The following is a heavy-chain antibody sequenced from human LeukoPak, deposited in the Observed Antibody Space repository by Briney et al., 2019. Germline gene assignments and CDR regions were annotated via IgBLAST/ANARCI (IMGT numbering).Heavy chain of an antibody. CDR3: ARDPSYIVGASPFDY. J-gene: IGHJ4*02. Sequence: PGGSLRLSCAASGFTVSSNYMSCVRQAPGKGLEWVSVIYSGGSTYYADSVKGRFTISRDNSKNTLYLQMNSLRAEDTAVYYCARDPSYIVGASPFDYWGQGTLVTVSS. D-gene: IGHD1-26*01. V-gene: IGHV3-66*02. CDR1: GFTVSSNY. CDR2: IYSGGST.